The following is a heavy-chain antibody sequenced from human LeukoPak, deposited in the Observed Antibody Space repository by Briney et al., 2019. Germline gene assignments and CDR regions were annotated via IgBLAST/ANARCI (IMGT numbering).Heavy chain of an antibody. Sequence: PSETLSLTCTVSGDSISNYFWSWIRQPPGKGLEWIGYIDHSGSTYYNPSLKSRVTISVDTPKSQFSLKLTSVTAADTAVYYCARSILVARVGRYYFDYWSLGTLVAVSS. J-gene: IGHJ4*02. D-gene: IGHD2-21*01. V-gene: IGHV4-59*01. CDR2: IDHSGST. CDR1: GDSISNYF. CDR3: ARSILVARVGRYYFDY.